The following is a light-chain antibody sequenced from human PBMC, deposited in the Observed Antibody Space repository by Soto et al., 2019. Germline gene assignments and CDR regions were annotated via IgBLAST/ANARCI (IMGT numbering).Light chain of an antibody. Sequence: DIQMTQSPSTLSASVGDRVTITCRASQSITDWLACYQQKPGKAPKFLIYKASNLEGGVPSRFSGSGSGTEFTLTISSVQPDDFATYYCQYWDDYSWTFGQGTKVELK. CDR2: KAS. CDR3: QYWDDYSWT. CDR1: QSITDW. J-gene: IGKJ1*01. V-gene: IGKV1-5*03.